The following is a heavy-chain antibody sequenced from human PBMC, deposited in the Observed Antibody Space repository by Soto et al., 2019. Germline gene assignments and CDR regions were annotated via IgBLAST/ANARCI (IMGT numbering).Heavy chain of an antibody. CDR3: ARGLIVATMGFDY. V-gene: IGHV4-59*01. J-gene: IGHJ4*02. CDR2: IYYSGST. Sequence: SSETLSLTCTVSGGSISSYYWSWIRQPPGKGLEWIGYIYYSGSTNYNPSLKSRVTISVDTSKNQFSLKLSSVTAADTAVYYCARGLIVATMGFDYWGQGTLVTVS. CDR1: GGSISSYY. D-gene: IGHD5-12*01.